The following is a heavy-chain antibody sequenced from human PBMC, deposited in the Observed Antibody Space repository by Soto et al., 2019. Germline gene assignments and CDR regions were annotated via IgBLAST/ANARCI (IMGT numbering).Heavy chain of an antibody. J-gene: IGHJ5*02. V-gene: IGHV4-31*03. CDR3: ARVNEGRWFDP. Sequence: SETLSLTCTVSGGSISSGGYYWSWIRQHPGKGLEWIGYIYYSGSTYYNPSLKSRVTISVDTSKNQFSLKLSSVTAADTAVYYCARVNEGRWFDPWGHGTLVTFSS. CDR2: IYYSGST. CDR1: GGSISSGGYY.